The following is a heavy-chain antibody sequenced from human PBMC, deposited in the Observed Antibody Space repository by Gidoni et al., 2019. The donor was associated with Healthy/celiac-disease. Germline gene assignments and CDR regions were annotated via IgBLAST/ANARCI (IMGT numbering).Heavy chain of an antibody. CDR1: GFTFCSYS. V-gene: IGHV3-48*02. D-gene: IGHD6-6*01. CDR2: ISSSSSTI. Sequence: EVQLVESGGGWVQPGGSLRRSCAAAGFTFCSYSMNWVRQAPGKGLEWVSYISSSSSTIYYADSVKGRFTISRDNAKNSLYLQMNSLRDEDTAVYYCARGRGQLGPFDYWGQGTLVTVSS. CDR3: ARGRGQLGPFDY. J-gene: IGHJ4*02.